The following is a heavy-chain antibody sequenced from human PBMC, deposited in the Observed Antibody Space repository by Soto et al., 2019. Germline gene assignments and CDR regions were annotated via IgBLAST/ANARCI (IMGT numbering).Heavy chain of an antibody. CDR2: IYYSGST. J-gene: IGHJ5*02. V-gene: IGHV4-31*03. Sequence: TSETLSLTCTVSGGSINSGDYYWSWIRQRPGKGLEWIGYIYYSGSTYYNPSLKSRVTISVDTSKNQFSLKLSSVTAADTAVYYCAREEVAYYGSGSYNWFDPWGQGTLVTVSS. D-gene: IGHD3-10*01. CDR1: GGSINSGDYY. CDR3: AREEVAYYGSGSYNWFDP.